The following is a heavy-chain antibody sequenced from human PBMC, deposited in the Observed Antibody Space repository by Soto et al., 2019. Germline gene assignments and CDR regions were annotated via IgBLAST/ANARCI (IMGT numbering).Heavy chain of an antibody. Sequence: PSETLSLTCSVSGGSVSSHYWSWVRQPAGKGLEWIGRIYISGNTKYNPSFKSRVTMSVDTSKNQVSLRLSSVTAADTAVYYCARELKPYNSGWYFTLSWSQRTQVTVSS. CDR3: ARELKPYNSGWYFTLS. J-gene: IGHJ5*02. D-gene: IGHD6-19*01. CDR1: GGSVSSHY. V-gene: IGHV4-4*07. CDR2: IYISGNT.